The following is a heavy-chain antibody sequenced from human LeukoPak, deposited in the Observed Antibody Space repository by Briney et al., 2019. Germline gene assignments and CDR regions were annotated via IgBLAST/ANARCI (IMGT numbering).Heavy chain of an antibody. CDR1: GFTFSSYG. Sequence: GGSLRLSCAASGFTFSSYGMHWVRQAPGKGLEWVAFIRHDGSNKYYADSVKGRFTISRDNSKNTLYLQMNSLRAEDTAVYYCAVGGGYSSSWYTPFDYWGQGTLVTVSS. V-gene: IGHV3-30*02. CDR3: AVGGGYSSSWYTPFDY. D-gene: IGHD6-13*01. CDR2: IRHDGSNK. J-gene: IGHJ4*02.